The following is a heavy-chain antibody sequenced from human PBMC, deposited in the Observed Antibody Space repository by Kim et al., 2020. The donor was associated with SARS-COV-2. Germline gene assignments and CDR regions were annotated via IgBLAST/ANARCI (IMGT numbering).Heavy chain of an antibody. D-gene: IGHD1-7*01. Sequence: NPSLKSRVTISVDTSKNQFSLKLSSVTAADTAVYYCARVRTTDYYYGMDVWGQGTTVTVSS. J-gene: IGHJ6*02. CDR3: ARVRTTDYYYGMDV. V-gene: IGHV4-39*07.